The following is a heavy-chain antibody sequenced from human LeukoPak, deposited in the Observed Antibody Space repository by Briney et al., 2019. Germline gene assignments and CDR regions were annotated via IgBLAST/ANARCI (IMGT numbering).Heavy chain of an antibody. J-gene: IGHJ4*02. CDR2: ITTSDGNT. Sequence: GGSLRLSCAASGFTFSSYTMSWVRQAPGKGLEWVSTITTSDGNTYYADTVKGRFTVSRDNSKNTLYLQMNSLRAEDTAVYYCAKDGGLWVSAHWGDSWGRGTLVTVSS. V-gene: IGHV3-23*01. CDR1: GFTFSSYT. CDR3: AKDGGLWVSAHWGDS. D-gene: IGHD7-27*01.